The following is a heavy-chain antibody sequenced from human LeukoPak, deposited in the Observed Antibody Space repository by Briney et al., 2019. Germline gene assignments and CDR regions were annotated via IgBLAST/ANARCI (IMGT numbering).Heavy chain of an antibody. CDR1: GGSISSSSYY. CDR3: ARARGRGYSGYATSLATALDY. CDR2: IYYSGST. Sequence: PSETLSLTCTVSGGSISSSSYYWGWIRQPPGKGLEWIGSIYYSGSTYYNPSLKSRVTISVDTSKNQFSLKLSSVTAADTAVYYCARARGRGYSGYATSLATALDYWGQGTLVTVSS. V-gene: IGHV4-39*07. D-gene: IGHD5-12*01. J-gene: IGHJ4*02.